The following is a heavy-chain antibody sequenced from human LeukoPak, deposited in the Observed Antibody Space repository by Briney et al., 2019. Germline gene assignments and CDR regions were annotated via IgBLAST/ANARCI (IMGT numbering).Heavy chain of an antibody. D-gene: IGHD5-18*01. Sequence: PGGTLRLSCAASGFTFSSHGINWVRQAPGKGLEWVSGISPSGDITYYTDSVQGRFTISRDNSKNTLYLQMNSLRAEDTAVYYCARRGTAMVTGGLYYMDVWGKGTTVTVSS. CDR1: GFTFSSHG. J-gene: IGHJ6*03. CDR2: ISPSGDIT. V-gene: IGHV3-23*01. CDR3: ARRGTAMVTGGLYYMDV.